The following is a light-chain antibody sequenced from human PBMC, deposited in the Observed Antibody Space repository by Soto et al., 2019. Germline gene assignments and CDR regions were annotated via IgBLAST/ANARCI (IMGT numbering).Light chain of an antibody. CDR1: QSVSSN. CDR3: QHYNNWPPIT. J-gene: IGKJ5*01. V-gene: IGKV3-15*01. CDR2: GAS. Sequence: EIVMTQSPATLSVSPGERATLSCRASQSVSSNLAWYQQKPGQAPRLLIYGASTGATGIPARFSGSGSGTEFTLTISSLQSEDFAVYYCQHYNNWPPITFGQGTRLEIK.